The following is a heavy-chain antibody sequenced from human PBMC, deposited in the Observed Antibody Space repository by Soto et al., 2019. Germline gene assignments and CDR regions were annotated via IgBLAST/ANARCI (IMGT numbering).Heavy chain of an antibody. Sequence: PGGSLRLSCAASGVTFSSYSMNWVRQAPGKGLEWVSSISSSSSYIYYADSVKGRFTISRDNAKNSLYLQMNSLRAEDTAVYYCARDAVTSVSGERYGMDVWGQGTTVTVSS. CDR1: GVTFSSYS. D-gene: IGHD4-4*01. CDR3: ARDAVTSVSGERYGMDV. CDR2: ISSSSSYI. V-gene: IGHV3-21*01. J-gene: IGHJ6*02.